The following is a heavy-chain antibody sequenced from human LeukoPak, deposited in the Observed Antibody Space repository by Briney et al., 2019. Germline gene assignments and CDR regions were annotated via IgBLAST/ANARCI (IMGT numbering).Heavy chain of an antibody. V-gene: IGHV1-2*06. CDR2: INPNSGGT. CDR1: GYTFTGYY. Sequence: ASVKVSCKASGYTFTGYYLHWVRQAPGHGLEWMGRINPNSGGTNFAQKFQGRVTMTRATSISTAYMELSSLRSEDTAVYYCARGYYYGSGSYYFDYWGQGTLVTVSS. J-gene: IGHJ4*02. CDR3: ARGYYYGSGSYYFDY. D-gene: IGHD3-10*01.